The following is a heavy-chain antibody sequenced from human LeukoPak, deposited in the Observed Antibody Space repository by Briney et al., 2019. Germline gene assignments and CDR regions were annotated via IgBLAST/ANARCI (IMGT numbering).Heavy chain of an antibody. CDR3: ARDLDQYSGRYGGFGHDF. V-gene: IGHV1-18*01. CDR1: GGTFSSYA. J-gene: IGHJ4*02. CDR2: ISAYNGNT. D-gene: IGHD1-26*01. Sequence: ASVKVSCKASGGTFSSYAISWVRQAPGQGLEWMGWISAYNGNTNYAQKLQGRVTMTTDTSTSTAYMELRSLRSDDTAVYYCARDLDQYSGRYGGFGHDFWGQGTLVTVSS.